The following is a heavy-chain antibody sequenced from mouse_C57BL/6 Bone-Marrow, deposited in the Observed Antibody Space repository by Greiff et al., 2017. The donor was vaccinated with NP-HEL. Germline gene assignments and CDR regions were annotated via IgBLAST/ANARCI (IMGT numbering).Heavy chain of an antibody. V-gene: IGHV1-19*01. CDR2: INPYNGGT. J-gene: IGHJ4*01. D-gene: IGHD6-1*01. Sequence: VQLQQSGPVLVKPGASVKMSCKASGYTFTDYYMNWVKQSHGKSLEWIGVINPYNGGTSYNQKFKGKATLTVDKSSSTAYMELNSLTSEDSAVYYCARLEIPLHYAMDYWGQGTSVTVSS. CDR3: ARLEIPLHYAMDY. CDR1: GYTFTDYY.